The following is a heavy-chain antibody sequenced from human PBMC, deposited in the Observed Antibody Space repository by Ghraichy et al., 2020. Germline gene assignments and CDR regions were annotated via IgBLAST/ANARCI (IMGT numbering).Heavy chain of an antibody. Sequence: SETLSLTCAVYGGSFSGYYWSWIRQPPGKGLEWIGEINHSGSTNYNPSLKSRVTISVDTSKNQFSLKLSSVTAADTAVYYCARYLRPNTYYYDSSGYPPFDYWGQGTLVTVSS. D-gene: IGHD3-22*01. CDR1: GGSFSGYY. J-gene: IGHJ4*02. CDR3: ARYLRPNTYYYDSSGYPPFDY. CDR2: INHSGST. V-gene: IGHV4-34*01.